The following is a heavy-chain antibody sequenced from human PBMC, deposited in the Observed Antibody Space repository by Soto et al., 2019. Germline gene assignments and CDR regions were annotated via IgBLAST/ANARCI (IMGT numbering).Heavy chain of an antibody. CDR3: ARAGYYELPPGSDFDI. CDR2: IYYSGST. J-gene: IGHJ3*02. CDR1: GGSISSGGYY. V-gene: IGHV4-31*03. Sequence: QVQLQESGPGLVKPSQTLSLTCTVSGGSISSGGYYWSWIRQHPGKGLEWIGYIYYSGSTYYNPSLKSRVTISVDTSKNQFSLKLSSVTAADTAVHYCARAGYYELPPGSDFDIWGQGTMVTVSS. D-gene: IGHD3-22*01.